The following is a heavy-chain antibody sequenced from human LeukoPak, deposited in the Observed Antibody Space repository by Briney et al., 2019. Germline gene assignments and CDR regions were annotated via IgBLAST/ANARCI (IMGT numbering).Heavy chain of an antibody. CDR3: ARAPTMVRGPNYYYYYMDV. CDR1: GGSISSYY. CDR2: IYTSGST. V-gene: IGHV4-4*07. Sequence: SETLSLTCTVSGGSISSYYWSWIRQPAGMGLEWIGRIYTSGSTNYNPSLKSRVTISVDKSKNQFSLKLSSVTAADTAVYYCARAPTMVRGPNYYYYYMDVWGKGTTVTVSS. J-gene: IGHJ6*03. D-gene: IGHD3-10*01.